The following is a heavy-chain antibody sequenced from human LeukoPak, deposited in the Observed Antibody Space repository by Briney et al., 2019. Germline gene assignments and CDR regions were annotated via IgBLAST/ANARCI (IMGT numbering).Heavy chain of an antibody. CDR2: VFYTGST. J-gene: IGHJ5*02. CDR1: GGSISSYY. Sequence: SETLSLTCTHSGGSISSYYWSWLRQPPGTRLEWTGYVFYTGSTNYNPSLKSRVTISVDTSKNQFSLKLTSVTAADTAVYYCAGQRCSSTSCYSWFDPWGQGALVTVSS. CDR3: AGQRCSSTSCYSWFDP. V-gene: IGHV4-59*08. D-gene: IGHD2-2*01.